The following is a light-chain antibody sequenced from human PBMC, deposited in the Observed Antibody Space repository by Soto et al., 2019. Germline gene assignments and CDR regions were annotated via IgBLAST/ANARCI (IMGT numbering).Light chain of an antibody. V-gene: IGLV2-8*01. CDR1: SSDVGGYNY. J-gene: IGLJ2*01. CDR3: SSYAGSNNF. CDR2: EVS. Sequence: QSVLTQPPSASGSPGQSVTISCTGTSSDVGGYNYVSWYQQHPGKAPKLMIYEVSKRPSGVPDRFSGSKSGNTASLTVSGVQAEDEADYYCSSYAGSNNFFGGGTKLTVL.